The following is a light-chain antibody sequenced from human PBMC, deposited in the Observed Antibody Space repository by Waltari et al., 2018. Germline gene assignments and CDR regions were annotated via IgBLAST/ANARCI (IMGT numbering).Light chain of an antibody. CDR3: CSYAGSSTGV. Sequence: QSALTQPASVSGPPGQSITISCTGTSSDVGSYNLVSWYQQHPGKAPKLMIYEVSKRPSGVSNRFSGSKSCNTASLTISVLQAEDEADYYCCSYAGSSTGVFGGGTKLTVL. CDR2: EVS. J-gene: IGLJ3*02. CDR1: SSDVGSYNL. V-gene: IGLV2-23*02.